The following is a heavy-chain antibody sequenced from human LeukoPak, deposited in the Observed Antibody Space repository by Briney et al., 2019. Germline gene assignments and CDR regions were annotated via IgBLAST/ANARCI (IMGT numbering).Heavy chain of an antibody. D-gene: IGHD3-16*01. CDR3: ARVFMITLNPRWLDP. V-gene: IGHV5-51*01. CDR2: IYPGDSDT. Sequence: GESLKISCKGSGYSFTHYWIGWVRQLPGRGLEWMGIIYPGDSDTRYSPSFQGQVTISADKSINTAYLQWNSLRASDTAIYYCARVFMITLNPRWLDPWGQGTLVTVSS. J-gene: IGHJ5*02. CDR1: GYSFTHYW.